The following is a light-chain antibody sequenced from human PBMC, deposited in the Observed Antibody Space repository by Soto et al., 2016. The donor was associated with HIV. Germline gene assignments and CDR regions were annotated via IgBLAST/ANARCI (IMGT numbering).Light chain of an antibody. J-gene: IGLJ2*01. CDR1: SLRSYY. V-gene: IGLV3-19*01. Sequence: SSELTQDPAVSVALGQTVRITCQGDSLRSYYASWYQQKPGQAPVLVIYGKNNRPSGIPDRFSGSSSGNTASLTITGAQAEDEADYYCNSRDSSGNHLWVVFGGGTKLIVL. CDR3: NSRDSSGNHLWVV. CDR2: GKN.